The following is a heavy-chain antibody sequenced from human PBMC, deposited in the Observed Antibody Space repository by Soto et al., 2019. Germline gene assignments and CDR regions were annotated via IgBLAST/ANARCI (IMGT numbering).Heavy chain of an antibody. CDR3: ARDPGGSVYAFHM. J-gene: IGHJ3*02. CDR2: IWNDGSNK. Sequence: QVQLVESGGGVVQPGRSLRLSCAASGFTFSSDAMHWVRRAPGKGLEWVAFIWNDGSNKYYADSVKGRFTISRDNSDNTLYLQMNSLRAEDTAVYFCARDPGGSVYAFHMWGQGTMVTVSP. CDR1: GFTFSSDA. V-gene: IGHV3-33*01. D-gene: IGHD6-25*01.